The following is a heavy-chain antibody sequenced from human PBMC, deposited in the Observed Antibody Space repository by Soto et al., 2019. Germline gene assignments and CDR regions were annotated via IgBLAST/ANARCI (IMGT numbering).Heavy chain of an antibody. CDR1: GFTFSSYS. V-gene: IGHV3-21*01. CDR3: ASAMYYYDSHPGGWFAP. D-gene: IGHD3-22*01. Sequence: EVQLVESGGGLVKPGGSLRLSCAASGFTFSSYSMNWVRQAPGKGLEWVSSISSSSSYIYYADSVKGRFTISRDNAKNPLYLQMTSLRAEDTAVYYCASAMYYYDSHPGGWFAPWGQGTLVTVSS. J-gene: IGHJ5*02. CDR2: ISSSSSYI.